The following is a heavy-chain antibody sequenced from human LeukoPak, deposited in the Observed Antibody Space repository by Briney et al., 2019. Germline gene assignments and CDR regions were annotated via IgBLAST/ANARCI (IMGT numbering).Heavy chain of an antibody. Sequence: SETLSLTCAVYGGFLSGYYWSWIRQPPGKGLEWIGEINHSGSTNYNPSLKSRVTISVDTSKNQFSLKLSSVTAADTAVYYCARGLFPGSYYFDYWGQGTLVTVSS. CDR3: ARGLFPGSYYFDY. CDR2: INHSGST. J-gene: IGHJ4*02. CDR1: GGFLSGYY. V-gene: IGHV4-34*01. D-gene: IGHD1-26*01.